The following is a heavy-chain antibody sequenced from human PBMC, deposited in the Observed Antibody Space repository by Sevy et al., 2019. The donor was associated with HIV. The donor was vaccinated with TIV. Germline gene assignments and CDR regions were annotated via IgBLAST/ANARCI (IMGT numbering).Heavy chain of an antibody. J-gene: IGHJ5*02. CDR2: INPNSGST. Sequence: ASVKVSCKASGYTFTRYYIHWVRQAPGHGPEWMGIINPNSGSTTYAQKFHGRVTMTTQTSTSTVYMELSGLRSEDTAVYYCARDAPKCTNGVCNWFDPWGQGTLVTVSS. CDR1: GYTFTRYY. V-gene: IGHV1-46*01. CDR3: ARDAPKCTNGVCNWFDP. D-gene: IGHD2-8*01.